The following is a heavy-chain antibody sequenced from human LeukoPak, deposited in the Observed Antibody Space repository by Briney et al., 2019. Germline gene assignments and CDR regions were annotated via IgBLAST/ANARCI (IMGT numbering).Heavy chain of an antibody. CDR3: ARDLYYDYVWGSYPDY. CDR1: GFTFSSYG. V-gene: IGHV3-33*01. D-gene: IGHD3-16*01. Sequence: GGSLRLSCAASGFTFSSYGMHWVRQAPGKGLEWVAVIWYDGSNKHYADSVKGRFTISRDNSKNTLYLQMNSLRAEDTAVYYCARDLYYDYVWGSYPDYWGQGTLVTVSS. J-gene: IGHJ4*02. CDR2: IWYDGSNK.